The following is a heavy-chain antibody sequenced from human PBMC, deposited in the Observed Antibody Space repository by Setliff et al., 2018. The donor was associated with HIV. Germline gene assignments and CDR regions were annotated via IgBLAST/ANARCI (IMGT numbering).Heavy chain of an antibody. Sequence: LKISCAASGFTFSSYSMNWVRQAPGKGLEWVSYISSNSYNRYYADSVKGRFTISRDNAKNSLYLQMNSLRAEDTAVYYCARAWVFGSSSNDAFDIWGQGTMVTVSS. J-gene: IGHJ3*02. CDR2: ISSNSYNR. D-gene: IGHD6-6*01. CDR3: ARAWVFGSSSNDAFDI. V-gene: IGHV3-48*01. CDR1: GFTFSSYS.